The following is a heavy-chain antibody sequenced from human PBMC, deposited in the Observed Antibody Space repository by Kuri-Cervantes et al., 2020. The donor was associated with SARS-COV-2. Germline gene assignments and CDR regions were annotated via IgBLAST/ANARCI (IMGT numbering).Heavy chain of an antibody. J-gene: IGHJ6*02. CDR1: GGSISSGGYY. Sequence: SETLSLTCTVSGGSISSGGYYWSWIRQHPGKGLEWIGYIYYSGSTYYNPSLKSRVTISVDTSKNQFSLKLSSVTAADTAVYYCARGDRDYLLGYYKGMDVWGQGATVTVSS. CDR2: IYYSGST. CDR3: ARGDRDYLLGYYKGMDV. D-gene: IGHD4-17*01. V-gene: IGHV4-31*03.